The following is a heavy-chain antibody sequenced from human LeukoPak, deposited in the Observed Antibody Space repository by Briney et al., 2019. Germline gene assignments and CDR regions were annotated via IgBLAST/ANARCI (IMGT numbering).Heavy chain of an antibody. CDR1: GYTFTSYD. CDR2: MNPNSGNT. CDR3: ARGVRGSGIDYYYYYVDV. Sequence: ASVKVSCKASGYTFTSYDINWVRQATGQGLEWMGWMNPNSGNTGYAQKFQGRVTMTRNTSISTAYMELSSLRSEDTAVYYCARGVRGSGIDYYYYYVDVWGKGTTVTVSS. V-gene: IGHV1-8*01. D-gene: IGHD3-10*01. J-gene: IGHJ6*03.